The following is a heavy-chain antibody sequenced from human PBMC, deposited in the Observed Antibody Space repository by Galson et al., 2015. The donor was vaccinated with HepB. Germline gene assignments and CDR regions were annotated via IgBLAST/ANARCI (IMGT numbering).Heavy chain of an antibody. D-gene: IGHD6-19*01. J-gene: IGHJ4*02. Sequence: SLRLSCTASGFTFSSYGMHWFRSAPRKGLEWVAFIRYDGSNKYYVDAVKGRFTIYRDNAKISLYLQMSNLRAEDTVVYYCITRQSDYWGQGTLVTVSS. CDR2: IRYDGSNK. CDR1: GFTFSSYG. V-gene: IGHV3-30*02. CDR3: ITRQSDY.